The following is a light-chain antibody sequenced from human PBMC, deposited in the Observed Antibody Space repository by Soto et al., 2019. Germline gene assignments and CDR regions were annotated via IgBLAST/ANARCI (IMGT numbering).Light chain of an antibody. CDR3: QQHESYPWT. Sequence: DIQMTQSPSTLSASVGDRVTITCRASQSIGGSLAWYQQKPGKAPNFLIYKASSLQSGVPSRFIGSVSGTEFTLTISSLQPDDFAIYYCQQHESYPWTFGQGTKVEIK. CDR2: KAS. J-gene: IGKJ1*01. V-gene: IGKV1-5*03. CDR1: QSIGGS.